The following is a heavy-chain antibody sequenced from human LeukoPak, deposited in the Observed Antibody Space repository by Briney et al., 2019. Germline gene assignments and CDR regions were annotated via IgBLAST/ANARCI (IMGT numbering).Heavy chain of an antibody. CDR2: IYYSGST. D-gene: IGHD3-3*01. CDR1: GASISSYY. CDR3: ARLDYDFTSGFDY. V-gene: IGHV4-59*12. J-gene: IGHJ4*02. Sequence: PSETLSLTCTVSGASISSYYWSWIRQPPGKGLEWIGYIYYSGSTNYNPSLKSRVTISVDTSKNQFSLKLSSVTAADTAVYYCARLDYDFTSGFDYWGQGTLVTVSS.